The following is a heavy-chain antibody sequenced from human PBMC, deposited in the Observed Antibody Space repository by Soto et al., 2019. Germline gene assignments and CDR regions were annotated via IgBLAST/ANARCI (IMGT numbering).Heavy chain of an antibody. CDR1: GASISSSNSP. D-gene: IGHD3-3*02. V-gene: IGHV4-39*02. CDR2: IFYSGNI. Sequence: SDPLSLTFTVSGASISSSNSPWGWTRQPPGKGLEYIGSVYYGGAIFYSGNIYYTPSLKSRVTISVDTANRYFYLGLRSVTGLDACVYYCVRYDRINMKPDAPEGFHIWGQGTMVTVSS. J-gene: IGHJ3*02. CDR3: VRYDRINMKPDAPEGFHI.